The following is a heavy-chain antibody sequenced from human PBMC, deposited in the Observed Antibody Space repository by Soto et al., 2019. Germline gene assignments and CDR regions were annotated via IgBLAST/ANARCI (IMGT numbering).Heavy chain of an antibody. V-gene: IGHV3-53*01. D-gene: IGHD5-12*01. CDR3: HGYGY. CDR2: IYSGGTT. CDR1: GFNVRANY. Sequence: EVQLVEAGGGLIQPGGSLRLSCAVSGFNVRANYMSWVRQAPGKGLEWVSVIYSGGTTYYADSVKGRFIISRDISKNTLYLQMNILRAEDTAVYYCHGYGYWGQGTLVTVSS. J-gene: IGHJ4*02.